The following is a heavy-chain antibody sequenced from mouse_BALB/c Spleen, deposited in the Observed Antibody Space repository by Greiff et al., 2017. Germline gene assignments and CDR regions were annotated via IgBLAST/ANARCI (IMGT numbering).Heavy chain of an antibody. Sequence: EVQGVESGGGLVQPGGSRKLSCAASGFTFSSFGMHWVRQAPEKGLEWVTYISSGSSTIYYADTVKGRFTISRDNPKNTLFLQMTSLRSEDTAMYYCARDDYYGSSYYYAMDYWGQGTSVTVSS. CDR1: GFTFSSFG. V-gene: IGHV5-17*02. D-gene: IGHD1-1*01. CDR3: ARDDYYGSSYYYAMDY. J-gene: IGHJ4*01. CDR2: ISSGSSTI.